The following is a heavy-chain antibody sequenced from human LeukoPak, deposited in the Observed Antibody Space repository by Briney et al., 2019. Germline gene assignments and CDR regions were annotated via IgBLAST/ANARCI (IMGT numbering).Heavy chain of an antibody. CDR1: GFSFSSYW. CDR2: IKQDESER. Sequence: PGGSLRLSCEGSGFSFSSYWMTWVRQSPGKGPEWVANIKQDESERYTVDSVKGRFTISRDNAKNSVYLQMNSLKGGDTALYYCARLSAYYYGSYFYYYMDVWGKGTTVTVSS. D-gene: IGHD3-10*01. V-gene: IGHV3-7*01. J-gene: IGHJ6*03. CDR3: ARLSAYYYGSYFYYYMDV.